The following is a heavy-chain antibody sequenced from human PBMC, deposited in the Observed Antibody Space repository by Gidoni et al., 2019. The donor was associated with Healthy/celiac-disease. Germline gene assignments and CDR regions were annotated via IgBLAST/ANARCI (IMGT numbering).Heavy chain of an antibody. CDR1: GYTFNGYY. Sequence: QVQLVQSGAEVKKPGASVKVSCKASGYTFNGYYMHWVRQAPGQGLEWMGWINPNSGGTNYAQKFQGRVTMTRDTSISTAYMELSRLRSDDTAVYYCARAMTRDYYGSGSLSGYWGQGTLVTVSS. D-gene: IGHD3-10*01. J-gene: IGHJ4*02. CDR2: INPNSGGT. V-gene: IGHV1-2*02. CDR3: ARAMTRDYYGSGSLSGY.